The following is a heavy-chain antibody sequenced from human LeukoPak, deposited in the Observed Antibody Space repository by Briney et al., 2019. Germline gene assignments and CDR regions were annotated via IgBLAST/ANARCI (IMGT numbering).Heavy chain of an antibody. CDR3: AKFKGITMIVVVITLGFDY. CDR2: ISGSGGST. V-gene: IGHV3-23*01. Sequence: PGGSLRLSCAASGFTFSIYSMSWVRQAPGKGLEWVSAISGSGGSTYYADSVKGRFTISRDNSKNTLYMQMNSLTAEDTAVYYCAKFKGITMIVVVITLGFDYWGQGTLVTVSS. CDR1: GFTFSIYS. D-gene: IGHD3-22*01. J-gene: IGHJ4*02.